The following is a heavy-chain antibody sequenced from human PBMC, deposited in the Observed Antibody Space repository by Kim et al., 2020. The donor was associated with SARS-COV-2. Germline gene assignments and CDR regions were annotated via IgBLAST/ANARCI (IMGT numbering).Heavy chain of an antibody. CDR1: GGSISSSNW. D-gene: IGHD3-22*01. J-gene: IGHJ3*02. CDR2: IYHSGST. CDR3: ASTNYYDSSGPLGAFDI. Sequence: SETLSLTCAVSGGSISSSNWWSWVRQPPGKGLEWIGEIYHSGSTNYNPSLKSRVTISVDKSKNQFSLKLSSVTAADTAVYYCASTNYYDSSGPLGAFDIWGQGTMVTVSS. V-gene: IGHV4-4*02.